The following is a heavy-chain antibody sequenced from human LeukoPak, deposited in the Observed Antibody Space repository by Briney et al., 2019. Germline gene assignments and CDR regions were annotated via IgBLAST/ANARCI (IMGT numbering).Heavy chain of an antibody. V-gene: IGHV1-69*02. CDR2: IIPILGIA. J-gene: IGHJ1*01. Sequence: SVKVSCKASGGTFSSYTISWVRQAPGQGLEWMGRIIPILGIANYAQKFQGRVTITADKSTSTAYMELSSLKSEDTAVYYCARNVGATTGEYFQHWGQGTLVTVSS. CDR3: ARNVGATTGEYFQH. D-gene: IGHD1-26*01. CDR1: GGTFSSYT.